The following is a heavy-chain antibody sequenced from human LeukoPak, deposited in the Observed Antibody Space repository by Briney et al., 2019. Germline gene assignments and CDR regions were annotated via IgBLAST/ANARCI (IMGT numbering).Heavy chain of an antibody. J-gene: IGHJ5*02. D-gene: IGHD2-15*01. V-gene: IGHV4-59*01. CDR2: IYYSGSA. CDR3: ARDSSCSGGTCYDT. CDR1: GFTFSNYA. Sequence: GSLRLSCAASGFTFSNYAMSWIRQPPGKGLEWIAYIYYSGSANYNPSLKSRVTISIDTSKNQFSLKLSSVTAGDTAVYYCARDSSCSGGTCYDTWGQGTLVTVSS.